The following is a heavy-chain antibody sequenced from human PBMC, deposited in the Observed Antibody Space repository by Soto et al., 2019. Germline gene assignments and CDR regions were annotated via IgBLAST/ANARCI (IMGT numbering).Heavy chain of an antibody. CDR3: ARDYYGMDV. CDR2: TYQSGSA. J-gene: IGHJ6*02. Sequence: SETLSLTCTVYGGSISSGGYYWTWIRQSPGKGLEWIGYTYQSGSAYYNPSLKSRVTILVDRSKNQFSLNLTSVSAADTAVYYCARDYYGMDVWGQGTTVTVSS. V-gene: IGHV4-30-2*06. CDR1: GGSISSGGYY.